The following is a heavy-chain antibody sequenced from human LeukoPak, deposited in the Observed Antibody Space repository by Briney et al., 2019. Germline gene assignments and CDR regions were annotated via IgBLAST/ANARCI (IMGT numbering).Heavy chain of an antibody. D-gene: IGHD3-22*01. CDR3: ARDRGYYDSSGYYDY. J-gene: IGHJ4*02. CDR2: ISSSSIYI. V-gene: IGHV3-21*01. Sequence: GGSLRLSCAASGFALSSYSMNWVRQAPGKGLEWVSSISSSSIYIYYADSVKGRFTISRDNAKKSLYLQMNSLRAEDTAVYYCARDRGYYDSSGYYDYWGQGTLVTVSS. CDR1: GFALSSYS.